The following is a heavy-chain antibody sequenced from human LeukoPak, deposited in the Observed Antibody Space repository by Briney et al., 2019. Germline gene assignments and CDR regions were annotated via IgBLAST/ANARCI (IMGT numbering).Heavy chain of an antibody. CDR1: GFTFDYYA. D-gene: IGHD3-10*01. V-gene: IGHV3-30-3*01. Sequence: GGSLRLSCAASGFTFDYYAMNWVRQAPGRGLEWVAVLSHDGGKKYYADSVKGRFTISRDNSRNTLYLQMNSLRGEDTAVYYCARDLRGSDAYYFDYWGQGTLVTVSS. CDR3: ARDLRGSDAYYFDY. CDR2: LSHDGGKK. J-gene: IGHJ4*02.